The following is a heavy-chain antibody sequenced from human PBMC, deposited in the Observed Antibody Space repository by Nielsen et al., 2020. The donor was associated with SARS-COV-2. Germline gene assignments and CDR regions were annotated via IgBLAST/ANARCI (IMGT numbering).Heavy chain of an antibody. V-gene: IGHV3-53*01. D-gene: IGHD4-11*01. CDR3: ARDSDYRVNGMDV. CDR1: GFTFSDYY. CDR2: IDSGGST. Sequence: GGSLRLSCAASGFTFSDYYMSWVRQAPGKGLEWVSVIDSGGSTFYADSVKGRFTISRDNSKNTLYLQMNSLRAEDSAVYYCARDSDYRVNGMDVWDQGTTVTVSS. J-gene: IGHJ6*02.